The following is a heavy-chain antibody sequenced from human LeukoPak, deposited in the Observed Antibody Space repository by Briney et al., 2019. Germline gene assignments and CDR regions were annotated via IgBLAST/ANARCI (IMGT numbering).Heavy chain of an antibody. CDR2: INHSGST. V-gene: IGHV4-34*01. CDR3: ARETMVRGVIIPGFDY. D-gene: IGHD3-10*01. CDR1: GGSFSGYY. J-gene: IGHJ4*02. Sequence: SETLSLTCAVYGGSFSGYYWSWIRQPPGKGLEWIGEINHSGSTNYNPSLKSRVTISVDTSKNQFSRKLSSVTAADTAVYYCARETMVRGVIIPGFDYWGQGTLVTVSS.